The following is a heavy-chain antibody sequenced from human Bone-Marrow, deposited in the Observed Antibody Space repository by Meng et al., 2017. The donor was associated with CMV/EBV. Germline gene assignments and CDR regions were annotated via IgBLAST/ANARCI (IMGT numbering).Heavy chain of an antibody. J-gene: IGHJ4*02. Sequence: SVKVSCKASGGTFSSYTISWVRQAPGQGLEWMGRIIPILGIANYAQKFQGRVTITADKSTSTAYMELSSLRSEDTAVYYCARGAPDYAFGFDYWGQGTLVT. CDR1: GGTFSSYT. V-gene: IGHV1-69*02. D-gene: IGHD2-2*01. CDR3: ARGAPDYAFGFDY. CDR2: IIPILGIA.